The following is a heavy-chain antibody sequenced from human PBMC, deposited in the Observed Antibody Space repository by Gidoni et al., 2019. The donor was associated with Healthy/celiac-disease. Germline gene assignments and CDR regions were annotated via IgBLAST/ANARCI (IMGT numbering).Heavy chain of an antibody. J-gene: IGHJ3*02. CDR2: ISSSGSTI. CDR3: AREPPYGGGDCYPIDDAFDI. V-gene: IGHV3-11*01. D-gene: IGHD2-21*02. CDR1: VLTFGCYS. Sequence: QVQLVGSGGGLFKPAASLRVSSSAPVLTFGCYSLSWNRQAPGKGLEWVSYISSSGSTIYYAESVKGRFTITRDKSKNSVYLEMSSLRAEDTAVYYCAREPPYGGGDCYPIDDAFDIWGQGTMVTVSS.